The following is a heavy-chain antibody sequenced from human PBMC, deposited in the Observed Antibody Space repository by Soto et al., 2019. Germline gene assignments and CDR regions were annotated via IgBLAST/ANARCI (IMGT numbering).Heavy chain of an antibody. Sequence: ASVKVSCKASGYTFTSYAMHWVRQAPGQRLEWMGWINAGNGNTKYSQKFQGRVTITRDTSASTAYMELSSLRSEDTAVYYCARDGGSDVLLRFGRKGSYFDYWGQGTLVTVYS. D-gene: IGHD3-10*01. J-gene: IGHJ4*02. V-gene: IGHV1-3*01. CDR2: INAGNGNT. CDR1: GYTFTSYA. CDR3: ARDGGSDVLLRFGRKGSYFDY.